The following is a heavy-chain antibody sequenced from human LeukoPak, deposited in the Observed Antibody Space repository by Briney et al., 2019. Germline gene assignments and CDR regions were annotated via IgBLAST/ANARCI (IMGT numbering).Heavy chain of an antibody. D-gene: IGHD2-15*01. CDR3: ASSAVVVAATDTYYYYGMDV. CDR1: GGSFSGYS. Sequence: PSETLSLTCAVYGGSFSGYSWSWIRQPPGKGLEWIGEINHSGSTNYNPSLKSRVTISVDRSKSQFSLKLSSVTAADTAVYYCASSAVVVAATDTYYYYGMDVWGQGTTVTVSS. V-gene: IGHV4-34*01. J-gene: IGHJ6*02. CDR2: INHSGST.